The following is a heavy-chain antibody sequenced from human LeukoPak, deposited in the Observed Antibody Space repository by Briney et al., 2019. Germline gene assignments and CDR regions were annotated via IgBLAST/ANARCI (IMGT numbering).Heavy chain of an antibody. J-gene: IGHJ4*02. V-gene: IGHV4-39*01. CDR1: GGSISSSSYY. Sequence: PSETLSLTCSVSGGSISSSSYYWGWIRQPPGKGLEWIGSIYYSGSTNNNPSLKSRVTISVDTSKNQFSLKLSSVTAADTAVHYCARRRTMFGYFAGEFDYWGQGTLATVSS. CDR3: ARRRTMFGYFAGEFDY. CDR2: IYYSGST. D-gene: IGHD3-10*02.